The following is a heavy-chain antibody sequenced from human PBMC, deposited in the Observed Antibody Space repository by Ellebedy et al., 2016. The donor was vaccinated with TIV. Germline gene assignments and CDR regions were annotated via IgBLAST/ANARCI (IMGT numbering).Heavy chain of an antibody. CDR1: GFTFDDYA. CDR2: ISWNSVAK. CDR3: ARGDYHGSGAHADS. J-gene: IGHJ5*01. D-gene: IGHD3-10*01. Sequence: GGSLRLSCAASGFTFDDYAMHWVRQVPGKGLEWVSVISWNSVAKGYADSVKGRFTISRDNAKNSLFLQMNSLRNEGTALYYCARGDYHGSGAHADSWGQGTLVTVSS. V-gene: IGHV3-9*01.